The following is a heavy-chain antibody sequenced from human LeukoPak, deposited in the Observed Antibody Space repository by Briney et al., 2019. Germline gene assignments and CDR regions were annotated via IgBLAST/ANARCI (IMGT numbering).Heavy chain of an antibody. CDR1: GGSISSSSYY. V-gene: IGHV4-39*07. CDR2: IYYSGST. J-gene: IGHJ2*01. Sequence: SETLSLTCTVSGGSISSSSYYWGWIRQPPGKGLEWIGSIYYSGSTYYNPSLKSRVTISVDTSKNQFSLKLSSVTAADTAVYYCARETEYSSSWSLYWYFDLWGRGTLVTVSS. D-gene: IGHD6-13*01. CDR3: ARETEYSSSWSLYWYFDL.